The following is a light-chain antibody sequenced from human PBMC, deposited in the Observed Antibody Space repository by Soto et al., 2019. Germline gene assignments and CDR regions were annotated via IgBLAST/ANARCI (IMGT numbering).Light chain of an antibody. Sequence: DIQLTQSPSLLSASVGDRVTITCRASQGISTYLAWYQQTSGKAPKLLISAASTLQRGVPSRFSGSGSGTQLTLTISSLQPEDFATYYCQQLNAYPLAFGGGTKVDI. CDR3: QQLNAYPLA. V-gene: IGKV1-9*01. J-gene: IGKJ4*01. CDR1: QGISTY. CDR2: AAS.